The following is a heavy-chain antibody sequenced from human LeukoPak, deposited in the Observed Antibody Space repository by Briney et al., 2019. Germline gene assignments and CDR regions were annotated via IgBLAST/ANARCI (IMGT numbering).Heavy chain of an antibody. CDR3: ARLGVGATKAPNWFDP. Sequence: GGSLRLSSAASGFTFSSYEMNWVRQAPGKGLEWVSYISSSGSTIYYADSVKGRFTISRDNAKNSLYLQMNSLRAEDTAVYYCARLGVGATKAPNWFDPWGQGTLVTVSS. J-gene: IGHJ5*02. CDR1: GFTFSSYE. V-gene: IGHV3-48*03. D-gene: IGHD1-26*01. CDR2: ISSSGSTI.